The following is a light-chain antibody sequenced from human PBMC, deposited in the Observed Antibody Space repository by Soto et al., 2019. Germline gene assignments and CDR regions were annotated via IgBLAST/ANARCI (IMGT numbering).Light chain of an antibody. CDR1: SSDVGGYNY. J-gene: IGLJ1*01. CDR3: SSYTITSTYV. CDR2: EVS. V-gene: IGLV2-14*01. Sequence: QSVLTQPASVSGSPGQSITISCTGTSSDVGGYNYVPWYQQHPGKAPKLMIYEVSDRPSGVSNRFSGSKSGNTASLTISGLQAEDEADYYCSSYTITSTYVFGTGTKVTLL.